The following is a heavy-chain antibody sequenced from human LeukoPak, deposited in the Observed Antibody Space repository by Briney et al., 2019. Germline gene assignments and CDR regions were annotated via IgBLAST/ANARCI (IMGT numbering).Heavy chain of an antibody. CDR2: IYYSGST. D-gene: IGHD6-6*01. Sequence: PSETLSLTCTVSGGSISSSSYYWGWIRQPPGKGLEWIGSIYYSGSTYYNPSLKSRVTISVDTSKNQFSLKLSSVTAADTAVYYCARGTPRRTYSSSSGEDYWGQGTLVTVSS. J-gene: IGHJ4*02. CDR1: GGSISSSSYY. CDR3: ARGTPRRTYSSSSGEDY. V-gene: IGHV4-39*07.